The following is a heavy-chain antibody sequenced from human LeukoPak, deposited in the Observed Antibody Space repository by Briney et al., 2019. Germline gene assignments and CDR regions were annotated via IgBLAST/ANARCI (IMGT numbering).Heavy chain of an antibody. CDR3: ARGVLSGYYYYYMDV. D-gene: IGHD2-2*01. CDR2: IWYDGSNK. V-gene: IGHV3-33*01. J-gene: IGHJ6*03. Sequence: PGGPLRFSFAASGFTFRSYGRHWVRQAPGKGLEGVAVIWYDGSNKYYADSVKGRFTISRDNSKNTLYLQMNSLRAEDTAVYYCARGVLSGYYYYYMDVWGKGTTVTVSS. CDR1: GFTFRSYG.